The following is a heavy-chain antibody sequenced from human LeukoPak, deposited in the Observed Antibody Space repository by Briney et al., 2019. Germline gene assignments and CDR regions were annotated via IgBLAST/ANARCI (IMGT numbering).Heavy chain of an antibody. J-gene: IGHJ3*02. V-gene: IGHV3-23*01. CDR3: AKLQTGGASADAFDI. CDR2: ISANGGST. D-gene: IGHD2-8*02. Sequence: GGSLRLSCAASGFTFISFPMSWVRQAPGKGLEWVSAISANGGSTYYGDSVKGRFTISRDNSKNTLYLQMNSLRAEDTAVYYCAKLQTGGASADAFDIWGQGTLVTVSS. CDR1: GFTFISFP.